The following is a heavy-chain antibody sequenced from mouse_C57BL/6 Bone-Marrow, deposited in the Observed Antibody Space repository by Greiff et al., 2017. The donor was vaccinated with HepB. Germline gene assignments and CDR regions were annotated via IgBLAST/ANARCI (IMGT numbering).Heavy chain of an antibody. J-gene: IGHJ1*03. CDR3: AREGNYWYFDV. CDR2: INYDGSST. V-gene: IGHV5-16*01. Sequence: EVNLVESEGGLVQPGSSMKLSCTASGFTFSDYYMAWVRQVPEKGLEWVANINYDGSSTYYLDSLKSRFIISRDNAKNILYLQMSSLKSEDTATYYCAREGNYWYFDVWGTGTTVTVSS. CDR1: GFTFSDYY.